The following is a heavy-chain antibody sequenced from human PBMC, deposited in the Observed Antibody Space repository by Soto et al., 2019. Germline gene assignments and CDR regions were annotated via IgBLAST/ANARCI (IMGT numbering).Heavy chain of an antibody. D-gene: IGHD5-18*01. CDR2: FDPEDGET. Sequence: GASVKVSCKVSGYTLTELSMHWVRQAPGKGLEWMGGFDPEDGETIYAQKFQGRVTMTEDTSTDTACMELSSLRSEDTAVYYCATRRGGYSYGYYYYGMDVWGQGTTVTVSS. CDR3: ATRRGGYSYGYYYYGMDV. J-gene: IGHJ6*02. V-gene: IGHV1-24*01. CDR1: GYTLTELS.